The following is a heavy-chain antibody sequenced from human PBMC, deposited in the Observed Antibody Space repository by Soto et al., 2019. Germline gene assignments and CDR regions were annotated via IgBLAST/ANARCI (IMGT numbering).Heavy chain of an antibody. D-gene: IGHD3-16*02. Sequence: GESLKISCKGSGYSFTSYWISWVRQMPGKGLEWLGRIDPSDSYTNYSPSFQGHVTISADKSISTAYLQWSSLKASDTALYYCARPISPFGGVIVPPGMDVWGQGITVTVSS. CDR3: ARPISPFGGVIVPPGMDV. V-gene: IGHV5-10-1*01. J-gene: IGHJ6*02. CDR2: IDPSDSYT. CDR1: GYSFTSYW.